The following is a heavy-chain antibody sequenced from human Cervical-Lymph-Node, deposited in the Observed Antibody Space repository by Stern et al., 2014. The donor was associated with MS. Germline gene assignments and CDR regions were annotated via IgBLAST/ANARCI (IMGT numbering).Heavy chain of an antibody. J-gene: IGHJ4*02. V-gene: IGHV2-5*02. D-gene: IGHD2-15*01. Sequence: QVTLKESGPTLVKPTQTVTLTCTLSGFSVTTAGVGVGWIRQPPGKALEWLALTYLDDDKLYSPSLKNRLTITKDTSKNQVVLTMTNVDPVDTATYYCAHSRVKYCRGGTCYSSLFDYWGQGTLVTVSS. CDR3: AHSRVKYCRGGTCYSSLFDY. CDR1: GFSVTTAGVG. CDR2: TYLDDDK.